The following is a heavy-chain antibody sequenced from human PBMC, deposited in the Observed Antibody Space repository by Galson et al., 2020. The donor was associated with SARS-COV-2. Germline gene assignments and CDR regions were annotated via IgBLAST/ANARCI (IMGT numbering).Heavy chain of an antibody. J-gene: IGHJ4*02. CDR2: IYWTDDK. Sequence: SGPTLVKPTQALTLTCTFSGFPLTTFGLGVGWVRQPPGHAMEWLALIYWTDDKFYSPSLRSRLTITKDTSKNQVVITMTNMDPVDAVTYFCARSLLSGCYDLDKWGQGTLVTVSS. CDR3: ARSLLSGCYDLDK. CDR1: GFPLTTFGLG. V-gene: IGHV2-5*01. D-gene: IGHD5-12*01.